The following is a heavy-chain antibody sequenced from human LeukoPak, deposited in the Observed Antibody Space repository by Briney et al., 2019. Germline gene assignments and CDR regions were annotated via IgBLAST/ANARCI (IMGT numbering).Heavy chain of an antibody. CDR3: AGQNDFRLDY. V-gene: IGHV5-51*01. J-gene: IGHJ4*02. Sequence: GESLKISCKGSGYTFSSYWIGWVRQMPGKGLELMGIIYPGDSDTKYTPSLQGQVTISVDTSIGPASLQWSSLKASDTAIYYCAGQNDFRLDYWGQGTLVTVSS. CDR1: GYTFSSYW. D-gene: IGHD3-3*01. CDR2: IYPGDSDT.